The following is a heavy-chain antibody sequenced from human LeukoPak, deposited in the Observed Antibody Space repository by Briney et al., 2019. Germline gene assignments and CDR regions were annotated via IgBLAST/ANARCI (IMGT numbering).Heavy chain of an antibody. J-gene: IGHJ4*02. CDR2: IYYSGRT. V-gene: IGHV4-39*07. Sequence: SETLSLTCTVSGGSININTYYWGWIRQPPGKGLEWIGTIYYSGRTYYNPSLKSRVTISVDTSKNQFSLKLSSVTAADTAVYHCARDQATVILGYFDYWGQGTLVTVSS. CDR1: GGSININTYY. D-gene: IGHD1-26*01. CDR3: ARDQATVILGYFDY.